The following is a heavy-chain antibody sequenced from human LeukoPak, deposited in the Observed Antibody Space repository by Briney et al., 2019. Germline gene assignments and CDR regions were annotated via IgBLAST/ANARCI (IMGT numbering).Heavy chain of an antibody. V-gene: IGHV5-51*01. CDR1: GYPFTNSW. CDR3: AKSGASGLRFFDF. Sequence: GESLKIFFRGSGYPFTNSWIGWVRPMPGKGLEWMGAIYPGDSDTRFSPSFQGQVTISADKSINAAYLQWSSLKASDTPIYYCAKSGASGLRFFDFWGQGSLVTVCS. D-gene: IGHD3-3*01. CDR2: IYPGDSDT. J-gene: IGHJ4*02.